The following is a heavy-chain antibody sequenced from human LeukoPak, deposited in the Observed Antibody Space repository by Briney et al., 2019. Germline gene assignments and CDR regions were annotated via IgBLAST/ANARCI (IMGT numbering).Heavy chain of an antibody. CDR1: GGSFSGYY. J-gene: IGHJ4*02. D-gene: IGHD2-2*01. CDR2: INHSGST. CDR3: ARGSPDIVVVPAAAAPSYYFDY. Sequence: ASKTLSLTCAVYGGSFSGYYWSWIRQPPGKGLEWIGEINHSGSTNYNPSLKSRVTIPVDTSKNQFSLKLSSVTAADTAVYYCARGSPDIVVVPAAAAPSYYFDYWGQGTLVTVSS. V-gene: IGHV4-34*01.